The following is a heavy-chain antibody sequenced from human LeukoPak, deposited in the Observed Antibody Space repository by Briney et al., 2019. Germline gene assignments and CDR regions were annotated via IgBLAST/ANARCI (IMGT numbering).Heavy chain of an antibody. D-gene: IGHD3-22*01. CDR2: IKQDGSEK. CDR3: ARDRSPYYYDSSGYLY. V-gene: IGHV3-7*01. J-gene: IGHJ4*02. CDR1: GFTFSSYA. Sequence: GGSLRLSCAASGFTFSSYAMSWVRQAPGKGLEWVANIKQDGSEKYYVDSVKGRFTISRDNAKNSLYLQMNSLRAEDTAVYYCARDRSPYYYDSSGYLYWGQGTLVTVSS.